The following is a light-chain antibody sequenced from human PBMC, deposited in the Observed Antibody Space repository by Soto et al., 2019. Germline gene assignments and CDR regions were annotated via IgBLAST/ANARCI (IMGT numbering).Light chain of an antibody. J-gene: IGLJ1*01. Sequence: QYVLTQPPSASGSPGQSVTISCTGTSSDVGRYNFVSWYQQHPGKAPKLLIYEVTQRPSGVPDRFSGSKSGNTASLTVSGLQAEDEADYYCSSYAGSNMGVFGTGTRSPS. CDR1: SSDVGRYNF. V-gene: IGLV2-8*01. CDR2: EVT. CDR3: SSYAGSNMGV.